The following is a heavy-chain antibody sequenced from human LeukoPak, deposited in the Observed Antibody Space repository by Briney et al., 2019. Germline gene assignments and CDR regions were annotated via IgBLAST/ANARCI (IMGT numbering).Heavy chain of an antibody. J-gene: IGHJ4*02. CDR1: GFTFSSYS. CDR3: ASAHYDYVWGSYRHSNFDY. Sequence: GGSLRLSCAASGFTFSSYSMNWVRQAPGKGLEWVSYISSSSSTIYYADSVKGRFTISRDNAKNSLYLQMNSLRAEDTAVYYCASAHYDYVWGSYRHSNFDYWGQGTLVTVSS. CDR2: ISSSSSTI. D-gene: IGHD3-16*02. V-gene: IGHV3-48*04.